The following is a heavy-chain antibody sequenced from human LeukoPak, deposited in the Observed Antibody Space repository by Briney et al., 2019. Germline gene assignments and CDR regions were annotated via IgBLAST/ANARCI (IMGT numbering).Heavy chain of an antibody. V-gene: IGHV1-8*01. CDR1: GYTFTSYD. D-gene: IGHD3-3*01. CDR3: ARLYYDFWSGYYRFDP. J-gene: IGHJ5*02. CDR2: MNPNSGNT. Sequence: ASVKVSCKASGYTFTSYDINWVRHATGQGLEWMGWMNPNSGNTGHAQKFQGRVTMTRITSISTAYMELSSLRSEDTAVYYCARLYYDFWSGYYRFDPWGQGTLVTVSS.